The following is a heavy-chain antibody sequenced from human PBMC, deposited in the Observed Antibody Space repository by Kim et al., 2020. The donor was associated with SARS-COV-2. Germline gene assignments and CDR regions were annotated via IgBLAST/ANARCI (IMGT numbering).Heavy chain of an antibody. D-gene: IGHD6-6*01. V-gene: IGHV4-39*01. CDR3: ASTSSIAARRYDY. J-gene: IGHJ4*02. Sequence: YNPSLKGRVDIAVATSKNQFSLKLSTVKAADTAVYYCASTSSIAARRYDYWGQGTLVTVSS.